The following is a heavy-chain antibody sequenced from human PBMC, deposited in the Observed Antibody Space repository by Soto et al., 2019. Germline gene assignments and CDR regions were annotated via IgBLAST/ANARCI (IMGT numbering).Heavy chain of an antibody. CDR1: GGTFSSYA. D-gene: IGHD1-26*01. J-gene: IGHJ3*02. V-gene: IGHV1-69*13. CDR3: ARVDGRATNAFDI. CDR2: IIPIFGTA. Sequence: SVKVSCKASGGTFSSYAISWVRQAPGQGLEWMGGIIPIFGTANYAQKFQGRVTITADESTSTAYMELSSLRSEDTAVYYCARVDGRATNAFDIWGQGTMVTVSS.